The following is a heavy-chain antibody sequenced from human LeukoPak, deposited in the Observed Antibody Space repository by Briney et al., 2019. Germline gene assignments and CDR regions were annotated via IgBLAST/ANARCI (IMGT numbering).Heavy chain of an antibody. Sequence: PGGSLRLSCAASGFTFSSYGMHWVRQAPGKGLEWVAVISYDGSNKYYAGSVKGRFTISRDNSKNTLYLQMNSLRAEDTAVYYCAKDGASSGYSDYWGQGTLVTVSS. J-gene: IGHJ4*02. D-gene: IGHD5-12*01. CDR1: GFTFSSYG. CDR2: ISYDGSNK. V-gene: IGHV3-30*18. CDR3: AKDGASSGYSDY.